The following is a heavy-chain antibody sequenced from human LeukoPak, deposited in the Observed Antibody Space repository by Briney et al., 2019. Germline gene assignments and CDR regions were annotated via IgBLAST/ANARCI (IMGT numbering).Heavy chain of an antibody. V-gene: IGHV3-7*04. CDR3: ARDSPGYLAYDS. CDR1: GFTFSTYL. J-gene: IGHJ4*02. D-gene: IGHD1-1*01. CDR2: IKEDGSAT. Sequence: GGSLRLSGAASGFTFSTYLMTWVRQAPGKGPDWVANIKEDGSATYYVDSVKGRFTISRDNAKKSLYLQMNSLRAEDTAVYYCARDSPGYLAYDSWGQGTLVTVSS.